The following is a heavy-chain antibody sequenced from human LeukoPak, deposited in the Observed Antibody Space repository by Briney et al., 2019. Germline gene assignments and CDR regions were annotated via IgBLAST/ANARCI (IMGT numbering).Heavy chain of an antibody. CDR3: AKDLRQEGGPFDY. V-gene: IGHV3-21*01. CDR2: ITSSSSYI. J-gene: IGHJ4*02. Sequence: PGGSLRLSCAASGFTFSSYSMNWVRQAPGKGLEWVSSITSSSSYIYYADSVKGRFTISRDNSKNTLYLQMNSLRAEDTAVYYCAKDLRQEGGPFDYWGQGTLVTVSS. D-gene: IGHD3-16*01. CDR1: GFTFSSYS.